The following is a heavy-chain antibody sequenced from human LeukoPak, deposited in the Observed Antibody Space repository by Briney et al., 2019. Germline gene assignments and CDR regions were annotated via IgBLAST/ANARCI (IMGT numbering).Heavy chain of an antibody. CDR2: ISGSGGST. CDR1: GFTFSSYA. V-gene: IGHV3-23*01. CDR3: AKDTLIAAREFDH. D-gene: IGHD6-6*01. J-gene: IGHJ5*02. Sequence: PGGALRLSCAASGFTFSSYAMSWVRQAPGKGLEWVSAISGSGGSTYYADSVKGRFTISRDNSKNTLYLQMNSMRAEDTAVYYCAKDTLIAAREFDHWGQGTLVTVSS.